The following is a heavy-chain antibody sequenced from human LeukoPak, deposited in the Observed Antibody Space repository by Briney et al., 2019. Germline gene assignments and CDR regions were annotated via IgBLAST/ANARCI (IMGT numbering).Heavy chain of an antibody. CDR1: GGTFSSYA. J-gene: IGHJ4*02. CDR3: ARGNGYDFWSGGFDY. V-gene: IGHV1-69*05. CDR2: IIPIFGAA. Sequence: SVKVSCKASGGTFSSYAISWVRQAPGQGLEWMGGIIPIFGAANYAQKFQGRVTITTDESTSTAYMELSSLRSEDTAVYYCARGNGYDFWSGGFDYWGQGTLVTVSS. D-gene: IGHD3-3*01.